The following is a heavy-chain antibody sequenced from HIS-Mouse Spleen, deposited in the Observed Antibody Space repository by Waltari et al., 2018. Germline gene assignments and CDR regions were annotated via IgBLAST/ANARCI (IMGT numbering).Heavy chain of an antibody. V-gene: IGHV4-59*01. D-gene: IGHD3-22*01. J-gene: IGHJ3*02. Sequence: QVQLQESGPGLVKPSETLSLTCTVSGGSISSYYWSWIRPPPGKGLEWIGYIYYSGSTNYNPSLKSRVTISVDTSKNQFSLKLSSVTAADTAVYYCAGGRGYYYDSSGSYAFDIWGQGTMVTVSS. CDR1: GGSISSYY. CDR2: IYYSGST. CDR3: AGGRGYYYDSSGSYAFDI.